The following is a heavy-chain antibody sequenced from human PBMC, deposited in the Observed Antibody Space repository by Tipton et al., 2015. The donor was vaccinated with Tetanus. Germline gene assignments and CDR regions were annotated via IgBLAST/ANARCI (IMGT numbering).Heavy chain of an antibody. CDR3: ARDSYYSSRWSFADY. CDR2: ISHSGSS. J-gene: IGHJ4*02. CDR1: GGSISSYY. V-gene: IGHV4-59*12. D-gene: IGHD3-22*01. Sequence: TLSLTCTVSGGSISSYYWSWIRQPPGKGLEWIGEISHSGSSSYSPSLKSRVTISIDTSKNQFSLELTSVTAADTAVYYCARDSYYSSRWSFADYWGQGTLVTVSS.